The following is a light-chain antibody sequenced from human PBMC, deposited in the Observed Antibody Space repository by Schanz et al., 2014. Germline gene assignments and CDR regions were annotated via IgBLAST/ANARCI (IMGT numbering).Light chain of an antibody. CDR3: HQDSNCPPRP. CDR1: QSVSSN. J-gene: IGKJ1*01. CDR2: GAS. Sequence: EILMTQSPATLSVSPGERATLSCRASQSVSSNLAWYQLRPGQAPRLLIYGASTRATGIPARFSGSGSGIAFNLIISSRQSEDVAFYYCHQDSNCPPRPFGQGTKVEIK. V-gene: IGKV3-15*01.